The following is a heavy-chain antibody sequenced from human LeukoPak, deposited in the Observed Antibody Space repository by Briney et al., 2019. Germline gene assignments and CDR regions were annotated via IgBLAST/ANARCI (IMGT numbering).Heavy chain of an antibody. Sequence: PGGSLRLSCAASGFTFSSYGMHWVRQAPGKGLEWVAVIWYDGSNKYYADSVKGRFTISRDNSKNTLYLQMNSLRAEDTAVYYCARDEYDYGDSPLGYWGQGTLVTVSS. CDR3: ARDEYDYGDSPLGY. CDR1: GFTFSSYG. V-gene: IGHV3-33*01. CDR2: IWYDGSNK. D-gene: IGHD4-17*01. J-gene: IGHJ4*02.